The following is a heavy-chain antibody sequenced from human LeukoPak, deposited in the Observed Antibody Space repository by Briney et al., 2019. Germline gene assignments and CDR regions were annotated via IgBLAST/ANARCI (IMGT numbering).Heavy chain of an antibody. CDR2: MNPNSGNA. CDR3: ARAAGSYYVEDYYYGMDV. V-gene: IGHV1-8*01. Sequence: ASVKVSCKASGYTFTSYDINWVRQAPGQGLEWMGWMNPNSGNAGYAQKFQGRVTMTRNTSISTAYMELSSLRSEDTAVYYCARAAGSYYVEDYYYGMDVWGQGTTVTVSS. D-gene: IGHD1-26*01. CDR1: GYTFTSYD. J-gene: IGHJ6*02.